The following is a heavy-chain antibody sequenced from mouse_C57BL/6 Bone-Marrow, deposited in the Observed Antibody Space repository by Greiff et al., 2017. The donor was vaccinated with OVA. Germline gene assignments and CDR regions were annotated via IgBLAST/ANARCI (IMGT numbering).Heavy chain of an antibody. J-gene: IGHJ3*01. CDR2: ISDGGSYT. CDR1: GFTFSSYA. Sequence: EVQLMESGGGLVKPGGSLKLSCAASGFTFSSYAMSWVRQTPEKRLEWVATISDGGSYTYYPDNVKGRFTISRDNAKNNLYLQMSHLKSEDTAMYYCAREELEAYWGQGTLVTVSA. CDR3: AREELEAY. V-gene: IGHV5-4*01. D-gene: IGHD4-1*01.